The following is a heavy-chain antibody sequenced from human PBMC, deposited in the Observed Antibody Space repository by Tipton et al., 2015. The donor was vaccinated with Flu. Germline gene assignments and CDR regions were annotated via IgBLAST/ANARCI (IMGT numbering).Heavy chain of an antibody. CDR1: GTSVSSYN. Sequence: TLSLTCTVSGTSVSSYNWSWIRQAPGKGLEWVGEITHSGDTNYNPSLKSRVIISVDMSKNHFSLKLSSVTAADTAVYYCARAQHYNSNAYYYYYMDVWDKGATVTVSS. V-gene: IGHV4-34*01. CDR2: ITHSGDT. J-gene: IGHJ6*03. D-gene: IGHD3-22*01. CDR3: ARAQHYNSNAYYYYYMDV.